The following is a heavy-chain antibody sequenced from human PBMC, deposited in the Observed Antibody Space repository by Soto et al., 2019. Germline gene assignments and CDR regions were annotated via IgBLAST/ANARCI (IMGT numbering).Heavy chain of an antibody. Sequence: VQLVQSGAEVKKPGASVKVSCKASEYTFTSYGINWVRQTTGQGLEWMGWMNPNSGNTGYAQKFQGRVTMTRNTSISTAYMELSSLRSEDTAVYYCARWPDGYYYYGMDVWGQGTTVTVSS. J-gene: IGHJ6*02. CDR2: MNPNSGNT. CDR1: EYTFTSYG. CDR3: ARWPDGYYYYGMDV. V-gene: IGHV1-8*01.